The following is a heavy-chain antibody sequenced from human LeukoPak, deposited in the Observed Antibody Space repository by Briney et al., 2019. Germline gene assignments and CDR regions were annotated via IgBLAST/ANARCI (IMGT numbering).Heavy chain of an antibody. CDR3: ARDGELDYYGMDV. V-gene: IGHV4-4*02. CDR1: GGSISSSNW. CDR2: IYHSGST. Sequence: SGTLSLTCAVSGGSISSSNWWSWVRQPPGKGLEWIGEIYHSGSTNYNPSLKSRVTISVDKSKNQFSLKLSSVTAADTAVYYCARDGELDYYGMDVWGQGTTVTVSS. D-gene: IGHD6-13*01. J-gene: IGHJ6*02.